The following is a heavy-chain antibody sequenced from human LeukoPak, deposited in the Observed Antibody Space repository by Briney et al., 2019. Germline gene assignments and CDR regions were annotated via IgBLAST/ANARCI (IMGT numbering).Heavy chain of an antibody. Sequence: PGGSLRLSCAASGFTFSSYSMNWVSQAPGKGLEWVSYINSGSSYMYYPDSVKGRFTISRDNARNSLYLQMDSLRDEDTAVYYCAREDDDWGPNTFDVWGQGTVVTVSS. D-gene: IGHD7-27*01. CDR3: AREDDDWGPNTFDV. J-gene: IGHJ3*01. CDR1: GFTFSSYS. V-gene: IGHV3-48*02. CDR2: INSGSSYM.